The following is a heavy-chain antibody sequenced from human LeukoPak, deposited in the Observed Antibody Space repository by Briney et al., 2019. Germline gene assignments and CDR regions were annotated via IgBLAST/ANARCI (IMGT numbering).Heavy chain of an antibody. J-gene: IGHJ4*02. CDR1: ADSINSYY. V-gene: IGHV4-4*07. Sequence: KPSGTLSLTCTVSADSINSYYWGWVRQPAGRGLEWIGRIYTTGRADYDPSLQSRVTMSVDTSQKQFSLNLRSMTAADTAFYFCARHGYTASHFFLDYWSQGTLVTVSS. CDR3: ARHGYTASHFFLDY. CDR2: IYTTGRA. D-gene: IGHD5-18*01.